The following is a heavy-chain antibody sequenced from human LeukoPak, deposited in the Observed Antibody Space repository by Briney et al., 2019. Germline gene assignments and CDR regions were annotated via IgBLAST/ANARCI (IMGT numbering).Heavy chain of an antibody. J-gene: IGHJ3*02. CDR3: ASACGGYCYSYAFDI. CDR2: IYYSGST. CDR1: GGSISSYY. D-gene: IGHD2-21*02. V-gene: IGHV4-59*01. Sequence: PSETLSLTCTVSGGSISSYYWSWIRQPPGKGLEWIGYIYYSGSTNYNPSLKSRVTISVDTSKNQFSLKLSSVTAADTAVYYCASACGGYCYSYAFDIWGQGTMVTVSP.